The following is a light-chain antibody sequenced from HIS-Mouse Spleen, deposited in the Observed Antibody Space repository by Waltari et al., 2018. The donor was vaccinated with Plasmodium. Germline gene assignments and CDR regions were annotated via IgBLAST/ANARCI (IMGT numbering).Light chain of an antibody. CDR3: LQDYTYPYT. J-gene: IGKJ2*01. CDR2: AAS. CDR1: QGIRND. V-gene: IGKV1-6*01. Sequence: AIQMTQSPSSLSASVGDRVTITCRASQGIRNDLGWYQQKPGKAPKLLISAASSLQSGVPSRLSGSGSGTDFTLTISSLQPEDFATYYCLQDYTYPYTLGQGTKLEIK.